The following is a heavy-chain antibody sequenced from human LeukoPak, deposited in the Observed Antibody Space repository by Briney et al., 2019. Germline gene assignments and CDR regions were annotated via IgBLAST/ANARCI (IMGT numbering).Heavy chain of an antibody. D-gene: IGHD3-22*01. J-gene: IGHJ4*02. V-gene: IGHV4-61*02. CDR3: ARDRGGYDSSGYYWVH. CDR1: GGSISSGSYY. CDR2: IYTSGST. Sequence: SQTLSLTCTVSGGSISSGSYYWSWIRQPPGKGLEWIGRIYTSGSTNYNPSLKSRVTISVDTSNNQVSLKLSSVTAADTAVYYCARDRGGYDSSGYYWVHWGQGTLVTVSS.